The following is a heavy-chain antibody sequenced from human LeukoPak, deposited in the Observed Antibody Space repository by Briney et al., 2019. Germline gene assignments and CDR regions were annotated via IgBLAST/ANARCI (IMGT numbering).Heavy chain of an antibody. CDR3: ARYYDSSGYYFFDY. D-gene: IGHD3-22*01. CDR1: GFTFSSYE. Sequence: PGGSLRPSCAASGFTFSSYEMNWVRQAPGKGLEWVSYISSSGSTIYYADSVKGRFTISRDNAKNSLYLQMNSLRAEDTAVYYCARYYDSSGYYFFDYWGQGTLVTVSS. J-gene: IGHJ4*02. CDR2: ISSSGSTI. V-gene: IGHV3-48*03.